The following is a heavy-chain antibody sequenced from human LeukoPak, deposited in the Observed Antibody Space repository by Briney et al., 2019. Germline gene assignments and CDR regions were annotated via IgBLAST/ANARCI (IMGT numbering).Heavy chain of an antibody. Sequence: PGGSLRLSCAASGFTFSSYGMHWVRQAPGKGLEWGAVISYDGSNKYYADSVKGRFTISRDNSKNTLYLQMNSLRAEDTAVYYCAKQNLFSTVVKNYYGMDVWGQGTAVTV. CDR1: GFTFSSYG. V-gene: IGHV3-30*18. CDR3: AKQNLFSTVVKNYYGMDV. J-gene: IGHJ6*02. CDR2: ISYDGSNK. D-gene: IGHD4-23*01.